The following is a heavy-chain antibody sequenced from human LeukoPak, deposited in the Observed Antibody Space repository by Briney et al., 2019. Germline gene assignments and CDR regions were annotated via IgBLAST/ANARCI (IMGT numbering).Heavy chain of an antibody. CDR2: ISGSGGST. CDR3: AKARSGSKIHYFDY. V-gene: IGHV3-23*01. Sequence: GGSLILSCAASGFTFSSYAMSWVRQAPGKGLEWVSAISGSGGSTYYADSVKGRFTISRDNSKNTLYLQMNSLRAEDTAVYYCAKARSGSKIHYFDYWGQGTLVTVSS. J-gene: IGHJ4*02. CDR1: GFTFSSYA. D-gene: IGHD3-22*01.